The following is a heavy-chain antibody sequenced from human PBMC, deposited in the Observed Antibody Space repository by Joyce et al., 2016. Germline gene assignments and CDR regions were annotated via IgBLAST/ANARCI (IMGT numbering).Heavy chain of an antibody. D-gene: IGHD3-10*01. V-gene: IGHV1-69*04. CDR1: EVTFRKYG. CDR3: ARDVYLDMVRSYYFDF. Sequence: QVHLEQSGAEVKQPGSSVKVSCKAPEVTFRKYGISWVRQAPGQRLEWMGRFNPSLGIANYAQKLQGRVTITVYRSTTTAYMELRSLRSDDTAVYFCARDVYLDMVRSYYFDFWGQGTLVTVSS. CDR2: FNPSLGIA. J-gene: IGHJ4*02.